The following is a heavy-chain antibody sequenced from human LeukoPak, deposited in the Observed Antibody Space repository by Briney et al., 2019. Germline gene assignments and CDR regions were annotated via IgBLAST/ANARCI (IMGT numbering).Heavy chain of an antibody. CDR2: ITSSGGST. D-gene: IGHD5-12*01. CDR1: GFTFSSYV. J-gene: IGHJ4*02. V-gene: IGHV3-23*01. CDR3: ARGGGYSGYDLDY. Sequence: GGSLRLSCAASGFTFSSYVMNWVRQAPGKGLEWVSSITSSGGSTYYADSVKGRFTISRDNSKNTLYLQMNSLRAEDTAVYYCARGGGYSGYDLDYWGQGTLVTVSS.